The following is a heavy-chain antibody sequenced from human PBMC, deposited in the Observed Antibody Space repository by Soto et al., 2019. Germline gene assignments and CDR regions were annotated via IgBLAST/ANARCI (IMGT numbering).Heavy chain of an antibody. CDR3: ASSYSNYALIDYYYYAMDV. D-gene: IGHD4-4*01. CDR2: INAGNGNT. Sequence: ASVKVSCKASGYTFTSYAMHWVRQAPGQRLEWMGWINAGNGNTKYSQKFQGRVTITRDTSASTAYMELSSLRSEDTAVYYCASSYSNYALIDYYYYAMDVWGPGPTVTVSS. CDR1: GYTFTSYA. V-gene: IGHV1-3*01. J-gene: IGHJ6*02.